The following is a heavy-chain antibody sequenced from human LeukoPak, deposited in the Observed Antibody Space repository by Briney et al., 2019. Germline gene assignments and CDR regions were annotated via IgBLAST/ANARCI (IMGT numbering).Heavy chain of an antibody. D-gene: IGHD5-24*01. J-gene: IGHJ4*02. CDR1: GYTFTGYY. V-gene: IGHV1-2*02. CDR3: TRRGDGYNYDY. Sequence: ASAKVSCKASGYTFTGYYIHWVRQAPGQGLEWMGWINPNSGASKFAQDFQGRVTMTRDTSISTAYMELSSLKSDDTAVYYCTRRGDGYNYDYWGQGTLVTVTS. CDR2: INPNSGAS.